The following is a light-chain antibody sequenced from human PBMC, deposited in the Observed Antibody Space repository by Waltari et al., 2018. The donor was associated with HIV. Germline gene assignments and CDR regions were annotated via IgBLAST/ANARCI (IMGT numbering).Light chain of an antibody. CDR2: EVT. CDR3: CSYAGSTTV. Sequence: QSALTQPASVSGCAGQSITNSCTGTSSDVGSYNLVSWYHQHPGKAPILMLYEVTKRPSWISTRVSGSKSGNTASLPISGLQAEDEADYYCCSYAGSTTVFGGGTKLTVI. J-gene: IGLJ3*02. V-gene: IGLV2-23*02. CDR1: SSDVGSYNL.